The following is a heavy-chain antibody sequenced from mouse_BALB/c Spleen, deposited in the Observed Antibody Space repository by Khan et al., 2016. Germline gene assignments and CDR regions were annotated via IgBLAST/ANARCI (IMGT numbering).Heavy chain of an antibody. V-gene: IGHV3-2*02. CDR3: TRSPTATRYFDV. J-gene: IGHJ1*01. CDR2: IRSSGST. Sequence: EVQLQESGPGLVKPSQSLSLTCTVTGYSITSDYAWNWIRQFPGNKLEWMGYIRSSGSTTYNPSLKSRISITRDTSKNQFFLQLYSVTTEDTATYYCTRSPTATRYFDVWGAGTMVTVSS. D-gene: IGHD1-2*01. CDR1: GYSITSDYA.